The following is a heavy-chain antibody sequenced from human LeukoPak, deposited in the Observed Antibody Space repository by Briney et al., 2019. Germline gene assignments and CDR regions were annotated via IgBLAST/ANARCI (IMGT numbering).Heavy chain of an antibody. CDR3: AKRGYSEFYFDY. CDR1: GFTFSSYA. V-gene: IGHV3-23*01. CDR2: ISGSGGNT. D-gene: IGHD5-18*01. J-gene: IGHJ4*02. Sequence: PGGSLRLSCAASGFTFSSYAMTWVRQAPGKGLEWVSVISGSGGNTYYADSVKGRFAISRDNSKNTLYLQMSSLRAEDTAVYYCAKRGYSEFYFDYWGQGTLVTVSS.